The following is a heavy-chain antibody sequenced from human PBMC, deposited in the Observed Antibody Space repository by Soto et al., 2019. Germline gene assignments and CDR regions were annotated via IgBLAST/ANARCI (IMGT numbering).Heavy chain of an antibody. CDR3: ARSPSTSSIGTFDI. CDR2: IYLSGTT. J-gene: IGHJ3*02. Sequence: QVQLQESGPGLVKPSEILSLTCTVSGGSISSFYWNWIRLSAGKGLEWIGRIYLSGTTTYNPSLQSRLTMSVDTSKNQFSLKLKSLTAADTAVYYCARSPSTSSIGTFDIWGQGTKVTVSS. V-gene: IGHV4-4*07. D-gene: IGHD6-6*01. CDR1: GGSISSFY.